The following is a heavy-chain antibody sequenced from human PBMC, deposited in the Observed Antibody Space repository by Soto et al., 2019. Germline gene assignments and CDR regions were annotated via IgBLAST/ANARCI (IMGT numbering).Heavy chain of an antibody. CDR1: GATFSRDT. Sequence: QVHLVQSGAEVKKPGSSVKVSCKASGATFSRDTFSWVRQAPGQGLEWVGRITPVLGVEIYAQRFQGRVTITADTSATTVYMELSSLTSEDTAMYFCASDQTGFDYWGQGTLVTVSS. J-gene: IGHJ4*02. V-gene: IGHV1-69*02. CDR3: ASDQTGFDY. CDR2: ITPVLGVE.